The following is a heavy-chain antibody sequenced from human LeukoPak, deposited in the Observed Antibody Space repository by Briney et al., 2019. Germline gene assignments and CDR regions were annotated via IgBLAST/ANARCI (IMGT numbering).Heavy chain of an antibody. D-gene: IGHD3-16*01. CDR3: VRENWYYDH. Sequence: ASVKVSCKTSGYTFTAYHVHWVRQAPGQGLEFMGWIYPPTGGTVLAEKFQGRVTMTRDTSITTAHMELSGLTFDDTAVYYCVRENWYYDHWGQGTLVTVSS. CDR2: IYPPTGGT. V-gene: IGHV1-2*02. J-gene: IGHJ4*02. CDR1: GYTFTAYH.